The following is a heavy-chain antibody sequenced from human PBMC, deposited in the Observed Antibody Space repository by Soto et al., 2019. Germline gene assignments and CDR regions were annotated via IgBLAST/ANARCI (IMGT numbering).Heavy chain of an antibody. CDR3: ARRGGGSDYDY. V-gene: IGHV3-23*01. D-gene: IGHD1-26*01. CDR1: GFTFSSYA. CDR2: ISGSGGST. Sequence: EVHLLESGGGLVQPWGSQRLSSAASGFTFSSYAMRWVRQAPVKGLEWVSAISGSGGSTYYADSVQGRFTISRDKSKNTPYLQMNSLRAEDTAVYYFARRGGGSDYDYWGQGTLVTVSS. J-gene: IGHJ4*02.